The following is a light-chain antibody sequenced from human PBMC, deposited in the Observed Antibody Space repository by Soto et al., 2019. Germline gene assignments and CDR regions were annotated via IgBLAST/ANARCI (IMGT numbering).Light chain of an antibody. V-gene: IGKV3-11*01. CDR2: DAS. CDR1: QSVSSY. Sequence: EIVLTQSPATLSLSPGERATLSCRASQSVSSYLAWYQQKPGQAPRLLIYDASNRATGIPARFSGSGSGTDFTLTFSSREPEYFAVYSCQQRRNWPPIPLGQGTRLEIK. J-gene: IGKJ5*01. CDR3: QQRRNWPPIP.